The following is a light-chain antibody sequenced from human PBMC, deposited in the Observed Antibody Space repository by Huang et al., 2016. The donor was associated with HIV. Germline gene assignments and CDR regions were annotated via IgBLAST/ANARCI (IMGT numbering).Light chain of an antibody. Sequence: IVMTQSPATLSVSPGERATLSCRASQSVSSNLAWYQQNPGQAPRLHIYGASTRATGIPARFSGSGSGTEFTLTISSLQSEDFAVYYCQQYNNWPKVFTFGPGTKVDIK. CDR2: GAS. V-gene: IGKV3-15*01. J-gene: IGKJ3*01. CDR1: QSVSSN. CDR3: QQYNNWPKVFT.